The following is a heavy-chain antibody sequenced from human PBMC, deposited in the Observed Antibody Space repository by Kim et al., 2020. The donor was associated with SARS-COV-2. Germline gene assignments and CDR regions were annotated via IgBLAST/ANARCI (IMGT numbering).Heavy chain of an antibody. V-gene: IGHV4-61*02. CDR3: AIDGHGDLDAFDI. CDR1: GGSISSGSYY. D-gene: IGHD4-17*01. CDR2: IYTSGST. J-gene: IGHJ3*02. Sequence: SETLSLTCTVSGGSISSGSYYWSWIRQPAGKGLEWIGRIYTSGSTNYNPSLKSRVTISVDTSKNQFSLKLSSVTAADTAVYYCAIDGHGDLDAFDIWGQGTMVTVSS.